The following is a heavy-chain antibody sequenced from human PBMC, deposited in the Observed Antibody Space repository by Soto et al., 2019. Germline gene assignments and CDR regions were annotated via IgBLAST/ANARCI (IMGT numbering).Heavy chain of an antibody. J-gene: IGHJ5*02. D-gene: IGHD6-13*01. V-gene: IGHV1-24*01. CDR3: ATWARIAAASTDWFDP. Sequence: ASVKVSCKVSGYTLTELSMHWVRQAPGKGLEWMGGFDPEDVETIYAQKFQGRVTMTEDTSTDTAYMELSSLRSEDTAVYYCATWARIAAASTDWFDPWGQGTLVTVSS. CDR2: FDPEDVET. CDR1: GYTLTELS.